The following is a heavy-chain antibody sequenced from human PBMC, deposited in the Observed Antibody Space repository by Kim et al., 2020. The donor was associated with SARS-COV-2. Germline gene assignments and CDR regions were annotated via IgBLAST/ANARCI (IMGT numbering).Heavy chain of an antibody. CDR1: GFTFSSYA. V-gene: IGHV3-64D*06. J-gene: IGHJ4*02. CDR3: VKAPLYYYDSSGYSFVDY. CDR2: ISSNGGST. D-gene: IGHD3-22*01. Sequence: GGSLRLSCSASGFTFSSYAMHWVRQAPGKGLEYVSAISSNGGSTYYADSVKGRFTISRDNSKNTLYLQMSSLRAEDTAVYYCVKAPLYYYDSSGYSFVDYWGQGTLVTVSS.